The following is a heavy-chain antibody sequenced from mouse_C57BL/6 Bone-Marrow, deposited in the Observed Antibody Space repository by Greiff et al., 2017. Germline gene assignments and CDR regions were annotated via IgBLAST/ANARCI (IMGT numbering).Heavy chain of an antibody. V-gene: IGHV5-4*01. Sequence: EVKLMESGGGLVKPGGSLKLSCAASGFTFSSYAMSWVRQTPEKRLEWVATISDGGSYTYYPDNVKGRFTISRDNAKNNLYLQRSHLKSEDTAMYYCAREGYGAWFAYWGQGTLVTVSA. CDR3: AREGYGAWFAY. J-gene: IGHJ3*01. CDR1: GFTFSSYA. CDR2: ISDGGSYT. D-gene: IGHD2-10*02.